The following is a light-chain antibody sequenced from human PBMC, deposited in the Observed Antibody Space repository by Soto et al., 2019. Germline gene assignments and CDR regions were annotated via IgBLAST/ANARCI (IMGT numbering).Light chain of an antibody. V-gene: IGKV1-9*01. J-gene: IGKJ5*01. Sequence: DIQLTQSPSFLSAALGDRVTITCRASQGISSYLAWYQQKPGKAPKLLIYAASTLQSGVPSRFSGSGSGTEFTLTISSLQPEDFATYYCQQLSSYPITFGQGTRLEIK. CDR3: QQLSSYPIT. CDR2: AAS. CDR1: QGISSY.